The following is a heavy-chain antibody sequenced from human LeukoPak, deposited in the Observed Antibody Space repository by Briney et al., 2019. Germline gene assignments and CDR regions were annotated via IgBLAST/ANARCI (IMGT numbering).Heavy chain of an antibody. J-gene: IGHJ4*02. V-gene: IGHV1-46*01. Sequence: ASVKVSCKASGYTFTSYYMHWVRQAPGQGLEWMGLINPSGGSTSYAQKFRGRVTITADKSTRTAYMKLSSLRSEDTAVYYCARDNDSRDPPHFDYWGQGTLVTVSS. CDR1: GYTFTSYY. CDR2: INPSGGST. D-gene: IGHD3-16*01. CDR3: ARDNDSRDPPHFDY.